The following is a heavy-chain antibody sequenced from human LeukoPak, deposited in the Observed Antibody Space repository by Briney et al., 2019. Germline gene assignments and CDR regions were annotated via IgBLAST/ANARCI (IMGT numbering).Heavy chain of an antibody. Sequence: GRSLRLSCAASGFTFSSYAMHWVRQAPGKGLEWVAVISYDGSNKYYADSVKGRFTISRDNSKNTLYLQMNSLRAEDTAVYYCTKHAYDSSFDYWGQGTLVTVSS. D-gene: IGHD3-22*01. CDR2: ISYDGSNK. CDR3: TKHAYDSSFDY. J-gene: IGHJ4*02. V-gene: IGHV3-30-3*02. CDR1: GFTFSSYA.